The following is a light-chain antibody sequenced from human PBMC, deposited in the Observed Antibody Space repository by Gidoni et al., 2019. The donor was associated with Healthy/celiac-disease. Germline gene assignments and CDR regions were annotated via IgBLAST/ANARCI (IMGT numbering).Light chain of an antibody. Sequence: VFTHSPGTLSLSPVERATLSCRASQSVRSSYLGWHQQKPGQAPRLIIYGASSRATGTPDRISGRGAGTDITRTISREEHEDLAEYYYQKYGGPLTFGGGTKVEIK. J-gene: IGKJ4*01. V-gene: IGKV3-20*01. CDR2: GAS. CDR3: QKYGGPLT. CDR1: QSVRSSY.